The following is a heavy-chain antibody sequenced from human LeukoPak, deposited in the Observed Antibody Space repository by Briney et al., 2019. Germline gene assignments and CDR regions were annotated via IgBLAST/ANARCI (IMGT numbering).Heavy chain of an antibody. CDR3: ARDSGSYYYYYGMDV. Sequence: ASVKVSCKASGYAFTSYGISWVRQAPGQRLEWMGWINAGNGNTKYSQKFQGRVTITRDTSASTAYMELSSLRSEDTAVYYCARDSGSYYYYYGMDVWGQGTTVTVSS. J-gene: IGHJ6*02. V-gene: IGHV1-3*01. D-gene: IGHD1-26*01. CDR1: GYAFTSYG. CDR2: INAGNGNT.